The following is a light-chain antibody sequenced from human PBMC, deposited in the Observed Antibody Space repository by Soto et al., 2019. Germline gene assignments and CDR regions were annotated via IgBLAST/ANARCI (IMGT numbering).Light chain of an antibody. CDR1: SSNIGAGYD. V-gene: IGLV1-40*01. CDR3: GTWDTSLPACV. CDR2: ANA. Sequence: QAVVTQPPSVSGAPGQRVTISCTGSSSNIGAGYDVHWYQQVPGTAPKLLIYANANRPSGVPDRFSGSKSGTSASLAITGLQAEDEADYYCGTWDTSLPACVFGPGTKLTVL. J-gene: IGLJ1*01.